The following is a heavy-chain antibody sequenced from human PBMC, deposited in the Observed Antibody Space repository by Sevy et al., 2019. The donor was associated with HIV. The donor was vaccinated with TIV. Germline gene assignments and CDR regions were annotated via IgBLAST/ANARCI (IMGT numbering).Heavy chain of an antibody. V-gene: IGHV3-23*01. CDR2: ITDGGGDT. D-gene: IGHD2-2*01. J-gene: IGHJ4*02. Sequence: GGSLRLSCAASGFSFSNYAMGCVRQTPGKGLEWFSAITDGGGDTYHADSVKGRFTISRDNSKNVLFLQMNSLRADDTALYYCAKGSAASRPYYFDYWGQGTLVTVSS. CDR3: AKGSAASRPYYFDY. CDR1: GFSFSNYA.